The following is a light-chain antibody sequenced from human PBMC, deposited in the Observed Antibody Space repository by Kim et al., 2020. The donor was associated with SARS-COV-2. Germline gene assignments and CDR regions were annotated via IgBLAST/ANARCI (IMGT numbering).Light chain of an antibody. CDR2: GKN. J-gene: IGLJ2*01. Sequence: VALGQTVRNTCQGDSLRSYYATWYQQKPGQAPILVIYGKNNRPSGIPDRFSGSSSGNTASLTITGTQAGDEADYYCNSRDSNDNVVFGGGTQLPVL. CDR1: SLRSYY. V-gene: IGLV3-19*01. CDR3: NSRDSNDNVV.